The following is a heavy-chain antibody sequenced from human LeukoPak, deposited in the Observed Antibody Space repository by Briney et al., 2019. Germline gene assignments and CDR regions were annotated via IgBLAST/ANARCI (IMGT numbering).Heavy chain of an antibody. J-gene: IGHJ2*01. CDR3: AKEEEDYGDYWYFDL. CDR1: GGSISSYY. D-gene: IGHD4-17*01. V-gene: IGHV4-59*12. Sequence: SETLSLTCTVSGGSISSYYWSWIRQPPGKGLEWIGYIYYSGSTNYNPSLKSRVTISVDTSKNQFSLKLSSVTAADTAVYYCAKEEEDYGDYWYFDLWGRGTLVTVSS. CDR2: IYYSGST.